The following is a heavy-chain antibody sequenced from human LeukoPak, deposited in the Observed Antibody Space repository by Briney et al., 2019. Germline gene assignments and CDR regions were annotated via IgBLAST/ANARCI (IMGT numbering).Heavy chain of an antibody. D-gene: IGHD3-10*01. Sequence: PSETLSLTCTASGGSISSGDYYWSWIRQPPGKGLEWIGYIYYSGSTYYNPSLKSRVTISVDTSKNQFSLKLSSVTAADTAVYYCAREPGRYYGSGSYHGEYFQHWGQGTLVTVSS. CDR1: GGSISSGDYY. J-gene: IGHJ1*01. CDR2: IYYSGST. V-gene: IGHV4-30-4*01. CDR3: AREPGRYYGSGSYHGEYFQH.